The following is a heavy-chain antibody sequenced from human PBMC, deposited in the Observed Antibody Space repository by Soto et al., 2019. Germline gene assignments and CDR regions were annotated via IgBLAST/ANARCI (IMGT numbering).Heavy chain of an antibody. CDR3: ARDSRGGYYYYGMDV. Sequence: ASVKVSCKASGYIFITYGSSWVRQAPGQGLEWMGWIGINHDNTNYAQKFQGWVTMTRDTSITTAYMELSRLTSDDTAVYFCARDSRGGYYYYGMDVWGQGTTVTVSS. CDR2: IGINHDNT. J-gene: IGHJ6*02. CDR1: GYIFITYG. D-gene: IGHD3-3*01. V-gene: IGHV1-18*01.